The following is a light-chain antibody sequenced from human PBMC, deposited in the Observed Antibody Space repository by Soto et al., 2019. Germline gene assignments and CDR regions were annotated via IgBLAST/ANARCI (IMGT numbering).Light chain of an antibody. CDR1: QSFIGD. CDR2: GTS. Sequence: ERVRTQSPVTLSVSPGESATLSVRASQSFIGDLAGYQQRPGQAPRFLISGTSTRGTGIPSRFSGSGSGTDFTLPLSGLQSEDFAVYYCQHSGIWPPELTFGGGTQVESK. J-gene: IGKJ4*01. V-gene: IGKV3-15*01. CDR3: QHSGIWPPELT.